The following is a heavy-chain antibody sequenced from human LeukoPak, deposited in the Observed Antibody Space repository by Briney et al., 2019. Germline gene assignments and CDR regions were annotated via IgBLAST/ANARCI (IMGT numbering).Heavy chain of an antibody. Sequence: GRSLRLSCAASGFTFSSYGIHWVRQAPGKGLEWVAVISYDSSNKFYADSVKGRFTISRDNSKNTVGLQMNSLRPEDTAMYYCAKRGSDWYYLDYWGQGALVTVSS. CDR3: AKRGSDWYYLDY. J-gene: IGHJ4*02. CDR2: ISYDSSNK. V-gene: IGHV3-30*18. D-gene: IGHD1-26*01. CDR1: GFTFSSYG.